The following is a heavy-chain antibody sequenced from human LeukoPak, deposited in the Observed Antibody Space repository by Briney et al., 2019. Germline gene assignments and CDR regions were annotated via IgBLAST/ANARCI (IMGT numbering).Heavy chain of an antibody. CDR1: GFTFSSYG. V-gene: IGHV3-30*18. J-gene: IGHJ6*02. CDR3: AKDIGGVGVDPHYYYYGMDV. CDR2: ISYDGSNK. D-gene: IGHD3-16*01. Sequence: GGSLRLSCAASGFTFSSYGMHWVRQAPGKGLEGVAVISYDGSNKYYADSVKGRFTISRDNSKNTLYLQMNSLRAEDTAVYYCAKDIGGVGVDPHYYYYGMDVWGQGTTVTVS.